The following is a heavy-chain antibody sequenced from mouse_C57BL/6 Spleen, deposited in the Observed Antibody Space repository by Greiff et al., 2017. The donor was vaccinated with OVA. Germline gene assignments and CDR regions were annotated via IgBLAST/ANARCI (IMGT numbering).Heavy chain of an antibody. CDR1: GFTFSSYT. J-gene: IGHJ2*01. CDR3: ARQGYLDY. V-gene: IGHV5-9*04. Sequence: EVKVVESGGGLVKPGGSLKLSCAASGFTFSSYTMSWVRQTPEKRLEWVATISGGGGNTYYPDSVKGRFTISRDNAKNTLYLQMSSLRSEDTAVYYCARQGYLDYWGQSTTLTVSS. CDR2: ISGGGGNT.